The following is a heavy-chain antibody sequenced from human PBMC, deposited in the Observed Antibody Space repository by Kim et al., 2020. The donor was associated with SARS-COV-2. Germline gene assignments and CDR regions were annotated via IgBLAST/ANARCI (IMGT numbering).Heavy chain of an antibody. J-gene: IGHJ3*02. CDR1: GFTFRSHE. Sequence: GGSLRLSCAASGFTFRSHEMNWVRQAPGKGLEWISYINAGGNIRYYADSLKGRVTISRDNAKNSLYLQINNLRAEDTAVYFCARETTVTPDAFDIWGLGTLVTVSS. V-gene: IGHV3-48*03. CDR2: INAGGNIR. CDR3: ARETTVTPDAFDI. D-gene: IGHD4-17*01.